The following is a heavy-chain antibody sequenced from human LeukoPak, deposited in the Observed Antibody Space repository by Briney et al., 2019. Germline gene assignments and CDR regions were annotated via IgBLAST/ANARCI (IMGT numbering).Heavy chain of an antibody. Sequence: SETLSLTCTVSRGSTSTYYWSWIRQPAGKGLEWIGRIYPSGNTNFNPSLMSRVTMSVDTSKNQFSLKLSSVTAADTAVYYCARESPDGGSYPLFDYWGQGTLVTVSS. D-gene: IGHD1-26*01. V-gene: IGHV4-4*07. CDR1: RGSTSTYY. J-gene: IGHJ4*02. CDR2: IYPSGNT. CDR3: ARESPDGGSYPLFDY.